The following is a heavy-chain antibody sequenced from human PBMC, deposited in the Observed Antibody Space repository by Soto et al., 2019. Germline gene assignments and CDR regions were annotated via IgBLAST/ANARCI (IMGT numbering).Heavy chain of an antibody. CDR3: AKEIGGYDSSGYYYYYYGMDV. J-gene: IGHJ6*02. CDR2: ISGSGGST. CDR1: GFTFSSYA. Sequence: EVQLLESGGGLVQPGGSLRLSCAASGFTFSSYAMSWVRQAPGKGLEWVSAISGSGGSTYYADSVKGRFTISRDNSKNTLYLQMNSLRAEDTAVYYCAKEIGGYDSSGYYYYYYGMDVWGQGTTVTVSS. D-gene: IGHD3-22*01. V-gene: IGHV3-23*01.